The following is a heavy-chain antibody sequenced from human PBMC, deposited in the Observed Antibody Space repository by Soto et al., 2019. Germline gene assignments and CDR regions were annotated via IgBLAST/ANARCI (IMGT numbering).Heavy chain of an antibody. CDR3: ARCPPSSSGWYGGKLWFDT. D-gene: IGHD6-19*01. CDR2: ISAYNGNT. Sequence: ASVKVSCKASGYTFTSYGISWVRQAPGQGLEWMGWISAYNGNTNYAQKLQGRVTMTTDTSTSTAYMELRSLRSDDTAVYYCARCPPSSSGWYGGKLWFDTWGQGTLVTVYS. CDR1: GYTFTSYG. V-gene: IGHV1-18*04. J-gene: IGHJ5*02.